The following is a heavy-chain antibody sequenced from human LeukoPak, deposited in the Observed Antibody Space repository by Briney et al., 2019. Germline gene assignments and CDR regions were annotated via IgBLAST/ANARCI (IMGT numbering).Heavy chain of an antibody. CDR1: GFTFSGYS. CDR2: IGSDGTSI. Sequence: SGGSLRLSCAASGFTFSGYSMNWVRQAPGKGLEWLSYIGSDGTSIYDADSVKGRFTISRDNAKKSLYLQMNNLRAEDTAVYYCARARGYSYGYSDFWGRGTLVTVSS. D-gene: IGHD5-18*01. CDR3: ARARGYSYGYSDF. V-gene: IGHV3-48*01. J-gene: IGHJ4*02.